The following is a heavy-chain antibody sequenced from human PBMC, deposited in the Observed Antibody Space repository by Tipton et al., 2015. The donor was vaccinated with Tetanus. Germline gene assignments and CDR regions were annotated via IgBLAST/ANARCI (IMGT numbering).Heavy chain of an antibody. D-gene: IGHD1-26*01. CDR1: GGSISSSNW. CDR3: ARVFVGVYAFDI. CDR2: IYHSGST. J-gene: IGHJ3*02. V-gene: IGHV4-4*02. Sequence: TLSLTCAVSGGSISSSNWWSWVRQPPGKGLEWIGEIYHSGSTNYNPSLKSRVTISVDKSKNQFSLKLSSVTAADKAGYYCARVFVGVYAFDIWGQGTMVTVSS.